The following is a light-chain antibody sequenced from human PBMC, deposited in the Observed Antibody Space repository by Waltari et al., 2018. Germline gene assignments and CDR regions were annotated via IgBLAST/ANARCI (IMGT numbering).Light chain of an antibody. CDR1: SSTTDSDS. CDR3: SSWDDSLKGPL. J-gene: IGLJ3*02. Sequence: QSVLTHPPSASGTPQQRLTIACSGTSSTTDSDSVNWYQHLPGAAPQLLIYIDNQRPSGVPDRFSGSKSGSSATLAISGLQSEDEADYYCSSWDDSLKGPLFGGGTKLTVL. V-gene: IGLV1-44*01. CDR2: IDN.